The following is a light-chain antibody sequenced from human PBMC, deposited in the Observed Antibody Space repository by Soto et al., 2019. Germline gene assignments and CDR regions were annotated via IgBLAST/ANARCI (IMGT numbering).Light chain of an antibody. CDR3: STWYASRTNVL. CDR1: SANFGSHF. V-gene: IGLV1-47*02. Sequence: QSVLTQPPSASGTPGQRVTISCSGSSANFGSHFVYWYQQLPGTAPKLLLFSNVMRPSGVPDRFSGYRSGSSASLAISGLRSDDDGDYYCSTWYASRTNVLFGGGTKLTVL. J-gene: IGLJ2*01. CDR2: SNV.